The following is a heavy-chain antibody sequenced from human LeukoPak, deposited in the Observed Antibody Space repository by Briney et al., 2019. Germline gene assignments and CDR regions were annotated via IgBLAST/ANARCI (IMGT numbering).Heavy chain of an antibody. J-gene: IGHJ4*02. CDR2: INPNSGGT. CDR3: ARGPRDIVVVPAANGPWSFDY. D-gene: IGHD2-2*01. V-gene: IGHV1-2*04. Sequence: APVKVSCKASGYTFTGYYMHWVRQAPGQGLEWMGWINPNSGGTNYAQKFQGWVTMTWDTSISTAYMELSRLRSEDTAVYYCARGPRDIVVVPAANGPWSFDYWGQGTLVTVSS. CDR1: GYTFTGYY.